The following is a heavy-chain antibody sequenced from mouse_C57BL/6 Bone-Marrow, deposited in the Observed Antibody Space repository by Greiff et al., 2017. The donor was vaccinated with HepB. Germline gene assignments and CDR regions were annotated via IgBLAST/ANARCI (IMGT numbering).Heavy chain of an antibody. CDR1: GYTFTSYG. CDR2: IYPRSGNT. CDR3: ARFTVVARMDY. J-gene: IGHJ4*01. Sequence: VKLVESGAELARPGASVKLSCKASGYTFTSYGISWVKQRTGQGLEWIGEIYPRSGNTYYNEKFKGKATLTADKSSSTAYMELRSLTSEDSAVYFCARFTVVARMDYWGQGTSVTVSS. D-gene: IGHD1-1*01. V-gene: IGHV1-81*01.